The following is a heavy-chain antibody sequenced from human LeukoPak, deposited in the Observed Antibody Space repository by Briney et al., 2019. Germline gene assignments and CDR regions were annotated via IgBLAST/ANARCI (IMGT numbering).Heavy chain of an antibody. CDR2: ISSSGSTI. CDR1: GFTFSSYE. Sequence: GGSLRLSCAASGFTFSSYEMNWVRQAPGKGLEWVSYISSSGSTIYYADFVKGRFTISRDNAKNSLYLQMNSLRAEDTAVYSCARGHIAVAAHDDAFDIWGQGTMVTVSS. D-gene: IGHD6-19*01. V-gene: IGHV3-48*03. J-gene: IGHJ3*02. CDR3: ARGHIAVAAHDDAFDI.